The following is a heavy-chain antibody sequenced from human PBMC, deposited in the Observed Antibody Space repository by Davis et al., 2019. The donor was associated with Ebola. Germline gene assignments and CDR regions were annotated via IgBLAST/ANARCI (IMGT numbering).Heavy chain of an antibody. V-gene: IGHV3-23*01. CDR2: ISGSAGST. J-gene: IGHJ4*02. D-gene: IGHD4-17*01. CDR1: GFTFSTYA. CDR3: AKWRDYGSDYFDY. Sequence: GESLKISCAASGFTFSTYAMSWVRQAPGKGLEWVSAISGSAGSTYYADSVKGRFTISRDNSKKTLYLQMNSLRAEDTAVYYCAKWRDYGSDYFDYWGQGTLVTVSS.